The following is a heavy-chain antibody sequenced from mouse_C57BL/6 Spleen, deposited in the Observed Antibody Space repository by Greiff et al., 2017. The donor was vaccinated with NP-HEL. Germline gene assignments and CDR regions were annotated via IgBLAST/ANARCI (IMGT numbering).Heavy chain of an antibody. Sequence: EVQLQESGPELVKPGASVKMSCKASGYTFTDYNMHWVKQSHGKSLEWIGYINPNNGGTSYNQKFKGKATLTVNKSSSPAYMELRSLTSEDSAVYYCARSYYYGSSYGAYWYFDVWGTGTTVTVSS. CDR1: GYTFTDYN. CDR3: ARSYYYGSSYGAYWYFDV. J-gene: IGHJ1*03. CDR2: INPNNGGT. V-gene: IGHV1-22*01. D-gene: IGHD1-1*01.